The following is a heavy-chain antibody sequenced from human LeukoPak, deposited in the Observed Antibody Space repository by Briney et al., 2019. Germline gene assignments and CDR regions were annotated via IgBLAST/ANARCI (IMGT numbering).Heavy chain of an antibody. CDR3: AKDINRAAAGIFDY. V-gene: IGHV3-43*02. D-gene: IGHD6-13*01. Sequence: GGSLRLSCAASGFTFDDYAMHWVRQVPGKGLEWVSLISGDGGSTYYADSVKGRFTISRDNSKNSLYLQMNSLRTEDTALYYCAKDINRAAAGIFDYWGQGTLVTVSS. CDR1: GFTFDDYA. CDR2: ISGDGGST. J-gene: IGHJ4*02.